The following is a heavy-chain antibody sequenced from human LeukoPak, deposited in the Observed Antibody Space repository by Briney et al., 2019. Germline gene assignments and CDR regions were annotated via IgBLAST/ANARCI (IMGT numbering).Heavy chain of an antibody. Sequence: ASVKVSCKASGYTFTGYYMHWVRQAPGQGLEWMGWINPNSGGTNYAQKLQGRVTMTTDTSTSTAYMELRSLRSDDTAVYYCARDRGSLLVPIDYWGQGTLVTVSS. CDR2: INPNSGGT. J-gene: IGHJ4*02. CDR3: ARDRGSLLVPIDY. CDR1: GYTFTGYY. V-gene: IGHV1-2*02. D-gene: IGHD3-10*01.